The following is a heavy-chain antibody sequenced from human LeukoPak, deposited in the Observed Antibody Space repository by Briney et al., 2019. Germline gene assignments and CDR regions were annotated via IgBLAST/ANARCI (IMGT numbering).Heavy chain of an antibody. J-gene: IGHJ4*02. CDR1: GFTFSSYG. V-gene: IGHV3-30*02. CDR3: AKDAPRRSGSGSSLSLEN. D-gene: IGHD1-26*01. CDR2: IRYDGSNK. Sequence: PGGSLRLSCAASGFTFSSYGMHWVRQAPGKGLEWVAFIRYDGSNKYYADSVKGRFTISRDNSKNTLYLQMNSLRAEVTAVYYCAKDAPRRSGSGSSLSLENWGQGTLVTVSS.